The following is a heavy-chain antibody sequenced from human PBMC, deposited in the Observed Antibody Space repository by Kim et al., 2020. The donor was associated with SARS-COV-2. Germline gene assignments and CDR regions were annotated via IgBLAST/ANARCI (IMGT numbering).Heavy chain of an antibody. CDR3: ARDYGDYYYGMDV. CDR1: GGSFSGYY. CDR2: INHSGST. Sequence: SETLSLTCAVYGGSFSGYYWSWIRQPPGKGLEWIGEINHSGSTNYNPSLKSRVTISVDTSKNQFSLKLSSVTAADTAVYYCARDYGDYYYGMDVWGQGTTVTVSS. D-gene: IGHD4-17*01. J-gene: IGHJ6*02. V-gene: IGHV4-34*01.